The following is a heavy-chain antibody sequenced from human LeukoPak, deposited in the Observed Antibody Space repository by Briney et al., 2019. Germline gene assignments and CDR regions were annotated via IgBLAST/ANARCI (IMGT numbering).Heavy chain of an antibody. Sequence: KPSETLSLTCAVSGGSISSSNWWSWVRQPPGKGLEWIGEIYHSGSTNYNPSLKSRVTISVDKSKNQFSLKLSSVTAADTAVYYCARRTGELDKGYYFDYWGQGTLVTVSS. D-gene: IGHD6-13*01. V-gene: IGHV4-4*02. CDR3: ARRTGELDKGYYFDY. CDR1: GGSISSSNW. J-gene: IGHJ4*02. CDR2: IYHSGST.